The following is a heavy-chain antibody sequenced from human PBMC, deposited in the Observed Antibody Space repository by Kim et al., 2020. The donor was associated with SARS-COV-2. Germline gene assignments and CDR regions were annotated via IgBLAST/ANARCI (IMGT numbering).Heavy chain of an antibody. J-gene: IGHJ6*03. D-gene: IGHD3-3*01. Sequence: GGSLRLSCAASGFTFSGYGMSWVRQAPGKGLECVSGISGSGGSTYYADSVKGRFTISRDNAKNTLYLQMNSLRAEDKAVYYCAKDAKYDFWSEYHYYIDGWGTGTPVTVSS. V-gene: IGHV3-23*01. CDR3: AKDAKYDFWSEYHYYIDG. CDR2: ISGSGGST. CDR1: GFTFSGYG.